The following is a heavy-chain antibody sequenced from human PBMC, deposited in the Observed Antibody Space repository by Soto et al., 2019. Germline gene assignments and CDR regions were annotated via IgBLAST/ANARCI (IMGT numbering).Heavy chain of an antibody. CDR1: GFTFSSYG. CDR3: ARVFSPYCSGGSCYQTRFDP. CDR2: LWYDGSNK. D-gene: IGHD2-15*01. Sequence: QVQLVESGGGVVQPGRSLRLSCAASGFTFSSYGMHWVRQAPGKGLEWVAVLWYDGSNKYYADSVKGRFTISRDNSKNTLYLQMNSLRAEDTAVYYCARVFSPYCSGGSCYQTRFDPWGQGTLVTVSS. J-gene: IGHJ5*02. V-gene: IGHV3-33*01.